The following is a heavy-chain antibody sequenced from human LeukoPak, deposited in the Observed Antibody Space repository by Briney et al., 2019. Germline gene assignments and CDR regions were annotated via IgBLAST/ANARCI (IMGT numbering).Heavy chain of an antibody. CDR3: ARVFSSYYYYMDV. V-gene: IGHV5-51*01. Sequence: GESLKISCKGSGYSFTSYWIGWVRQMPGKGLEWMGIIYPGDSDTRYSPSFQGQVTISADKSISTAYLQWSSLKASDTAMYYCARVFSSYYYYMDVWGKGTTVTVSS. CDR1: GYSFTSYW. J-gene: IGHJ6*03. CDR2: IYPGDSDT.